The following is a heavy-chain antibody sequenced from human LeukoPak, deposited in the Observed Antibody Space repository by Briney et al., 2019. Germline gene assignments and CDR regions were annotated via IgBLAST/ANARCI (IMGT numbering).Heavy chain of an antibody. V-gene: IGHV3-23*01. CDR1: GFTFINYA. CDR3: AKFSTRRELRSYFDY. Sequence: PGGSLRLSCAASGFTFINYAMSWVRQAPGKGLEWVSGISGRGHFTNYADSVKGRFTVSRDNSENTLFLQMNSLRAEDTAIYYCAKFSTRRELRSYFDYWGQGIPVTISS. CDR2: ISGRGHFT. D-gene: IGHD3-3*02. J-gene: IGHJ4*02.